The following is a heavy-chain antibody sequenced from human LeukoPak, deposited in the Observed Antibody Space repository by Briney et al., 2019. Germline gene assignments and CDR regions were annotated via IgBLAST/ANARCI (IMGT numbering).Heavy chain of an antibody. CDR3: GRSYYDSSGYGRVVD. Sequence: GGSLRLSCAASGFNFKDYNMSWIRQAPGKGLEWVAYISVSVTTKYYADSAQGRFTISRDNAKNSLYLQMNSLRAEDTAVYYCGRSYYDSSGYGRVVDWGQGTLVTVSS. V-gene: IGHV3-11*01. CDR1: GFNFKDYN. D-gene: IGHD3-22*01. J-gene: IGHJ4*02. CDR2: ISVSVTTK.